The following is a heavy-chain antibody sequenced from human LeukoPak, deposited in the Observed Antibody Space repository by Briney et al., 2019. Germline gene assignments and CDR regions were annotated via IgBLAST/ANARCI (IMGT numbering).Heavy chain of an antibody. V-gene: IGHV4-39*07. J-gene: IGHJ4*02. D-gene: IGHD3-10*01. CDR3: ARERLRSWTMVRGDSRDY. Sequence: NPSETLSLTCTVSGDSISSSGYYWGWIRQSPAKGLEWIGSIYYGGTSYYNPSLKSRVTISVDTSKNQFSLKLSSVTAADTAVYYCARERLRSWTMVRGDSRDYWGQGTLVTVSS. CDR2: IYYGGTS. CDR1: GDSISSSGYY.